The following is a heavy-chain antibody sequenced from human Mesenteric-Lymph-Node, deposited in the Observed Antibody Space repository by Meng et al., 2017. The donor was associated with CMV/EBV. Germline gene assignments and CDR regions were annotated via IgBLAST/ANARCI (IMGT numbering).Heavy chain of an antibody. CDR2: IHYSGTT. V-gene: IGHV4-59*01. CDR3: ARQEYYYASGAFDY. Sequence: SETLSLTCTVSGGSISSYYWSWIRQPPGKGLEWIGYIHYSGTTTYNPSLKSRVTISVDTSKNQFSLKLNSVTAADTAVYYCARQEYYYASGAFDYWGQGTLVTVSS. D-gene: IGHD3-10*01. CDR1: GGSISSYY. J-gene: IGHJ4*02.